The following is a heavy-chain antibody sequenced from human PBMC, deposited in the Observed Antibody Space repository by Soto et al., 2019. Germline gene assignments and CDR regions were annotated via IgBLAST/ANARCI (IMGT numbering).Heavy chain of an antibody. CDR1: GGTFISYA. CDR3: AVSATIIYDIFVH. Sequence: GASVKVSCKASGGTFISYAISWVRQAPRQGLEWMGGIIPIFGTANYAQKFQGRVTITADESTSTAYMELSSLRSEDTAVYYCAVSATIIYDIFVHWGQGTLVTVSS. J-gene: IGHJ4*02. D-gene: IGHD3-9*01. CDR2: IIPIFGTA. V-gene: IGHV1-69*13.